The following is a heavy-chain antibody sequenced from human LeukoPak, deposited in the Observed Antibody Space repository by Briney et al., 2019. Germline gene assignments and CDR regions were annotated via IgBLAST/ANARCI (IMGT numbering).Heavy chain of an antibody. J-gene: IGHJ4*02. D-gene: IGHD3-22*01. CDR3: AKDPTTYDSSGYYYVY. Sequence: GGSLRLSCAASGFIFSSYGMLWVRQAPGKGLEWVAFIRYDGSKTYYADSVKGRFTISRDTSKNTLYLQMNSLRVEDTAVYYCAKDPTTYDSSGYYYVYWGQGTLVTVSS. V-gene: IGHV3-30*02. CDR1: GFIFSSYG. CDR2: IRYDGSKT.